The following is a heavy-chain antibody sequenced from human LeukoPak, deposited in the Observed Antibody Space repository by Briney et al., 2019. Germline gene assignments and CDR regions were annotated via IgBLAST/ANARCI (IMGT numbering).Heavy chain of an antibody. V-gene: IGHV3-23*01. J-gene: IGHJ2*01. D-gene: IGHD7-27*01. Sequence: PGGSLRLSCAASGFNFSPYGMSWIRQAPGKGLEWVAGISGSGSDTYYADSVKGRFTISRDNFKNTVDLQMNSLRADDTALYYCAKLGTYFYFDFWGRGTLVTVSS. CDR3: AKLGTYFYFDF. CDR2: ISGSGSDT. CDR1: GFNFSPYG.